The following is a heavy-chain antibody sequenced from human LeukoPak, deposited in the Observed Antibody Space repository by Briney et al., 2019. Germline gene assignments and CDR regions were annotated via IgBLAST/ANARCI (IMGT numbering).Heavy chain of an antibody. CDR3: AREDIVVVPAAIIGGWFDP. CDR2: IYYSEST. J-gene: IGHJ5*02. D-gene: IGHD2-2*02. V-gene: IGHV4-30-4*08. CDR1: GGSISSGDYY. Sequence: PSQTLSLTCTVSGGSISSGDYYWSWIRQPPGKGLEWIGYIYYSESTYYNPSLKSRVTISVDTSKNQFSLKLSSVTAADTAVYYCAREDIVVVPAAIIGGWFDPWGQGTLVTVSS.